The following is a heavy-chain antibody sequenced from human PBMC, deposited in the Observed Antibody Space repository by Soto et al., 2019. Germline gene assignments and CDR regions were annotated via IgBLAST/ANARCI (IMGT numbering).Heavy chain of an antibody. CDR2: ISAGAVAT. CDR3: AKARTSETAYDVFDI. D-gene: IGHD2-21*02. CDR1: GFTFSSYA. V-gene: IGHV3-23*01. Sequence: EVQFLESGGGLVQPGGSLRLCCAASGFTFSSYAMSWVRQAPGKGLEWVSAISAGAVATNYADSVKGRFTISRDNAKNTLGRQMNSLRAEDTAVYYCAKARTSETAYDVFDIWGQGTVVTVAS. J-gene: IGHJ3*02.